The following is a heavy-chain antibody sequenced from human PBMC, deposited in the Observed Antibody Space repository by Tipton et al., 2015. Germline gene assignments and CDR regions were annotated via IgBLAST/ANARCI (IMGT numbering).Heavy chain of an antibody. D-gene: IGHD1-1*01. CDR2: ISGSGSTI. V-gene: IGHV3-11*01. CDR1: GFNFSDFY. J-gene: IGHJ4*02. Sequence: SLRLSWAGSGFNFSDFYKRWIRQGPGKGLELISDISGSGSTIYNADSVRGRFTISRDNAKNSLYLQMNSLRAEDTAVYYCADKRLPAWGQGTLVTVSS. CDR3: ADKRLPA.